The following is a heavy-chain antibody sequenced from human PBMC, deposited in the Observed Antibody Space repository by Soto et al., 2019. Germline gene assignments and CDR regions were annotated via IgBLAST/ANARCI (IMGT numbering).Heavy chain of an antibody. J-gene: IGHJ6*03. CDR1: GFTFSSYW. CDR2: IKQDGSEK. D-gene: IGHD6-13*01. CDR3: ARDLSSSTWPDFYYYCYMDV. Sequence: EVQVVESGGGLVQPGGSLRLSCAASGFTFSSYWMTWVRQAPGKGLEWVANIKQDGSEKYYVDSVKGRFAISRDNAKNSLYLQMNSLRAEDTAVYYCARDLSSSTWPDFYYYCYMDVWGKGTTVTVSS. V-gene: IGHV3-7*01.